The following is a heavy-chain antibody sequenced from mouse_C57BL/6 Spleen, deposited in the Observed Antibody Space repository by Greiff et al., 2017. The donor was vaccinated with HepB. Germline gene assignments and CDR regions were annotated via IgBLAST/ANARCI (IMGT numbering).Heavy chain of an antibody. Sequence: QVQLQQSDAELVKPGASVKISCKVSGYTFTDHTIHWMKQRPEQGLEWIGYIYPRDGRTKYNEKFKGKAKLNADKSSSTADMQLNSLTSEDSAVYFCARDGYYGSSLSMDFDVCGTGTTVTVSS. CDR1: GYTFTDHT. CDR2: IYPRDGRT. J-gene: IGHJ1*03. D-gene: IGHD1-1*01. CDR3: ARDGYYGSSLSMDFDV. V-gene: IGHV1-78*01.